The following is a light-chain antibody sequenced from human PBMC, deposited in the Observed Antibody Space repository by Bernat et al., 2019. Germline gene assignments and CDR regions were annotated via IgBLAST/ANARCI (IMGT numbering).Light chain of an antibody. J-gene: IGLJ2*01. CDR1: SSNIGSNY. CDR3: ETRETRLSCYVL. V-gene: IGLV1-51*02. CDR2: ETN. Sequence: QSVLTQPPSVSAAPGQKVTISCSGSSSNIGSNYVSWYQQLPGAAPKLLIYETNKRPSGIPDRFSGSKSGTSATLGITGLQTGDEADYYCETRETRLSCYVLFGGGTKLTGL.